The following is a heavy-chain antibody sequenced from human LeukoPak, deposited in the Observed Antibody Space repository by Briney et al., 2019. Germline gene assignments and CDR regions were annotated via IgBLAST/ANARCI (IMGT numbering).Heavy chain of an antibody. V-gene: IGHV3-53*01. J-gene: IGHJ4*02. CDR1: GFTVSTNS. CDR3: ARRAGAYSHPYDY. CDR2: IYSDNT. Sequence: GGSLRLSCTVSGFTVSTNSMSWVRQAPGRGLEWVSFIYSDNTHYSDSVKGRFTISRDNSKNTLYLQMNSLRAEDTAVYYCARRAGAYSHPYDYWGQGTLVTVSS. D-gene: IGHD4/OR15-4a*01.